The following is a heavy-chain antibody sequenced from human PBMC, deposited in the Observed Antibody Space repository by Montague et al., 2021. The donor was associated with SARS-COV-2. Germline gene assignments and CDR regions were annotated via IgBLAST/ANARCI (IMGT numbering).Heavy chain of an antibody. CDR2: IYYSGST. CDR3: ARQPVLLWFGELFRGGGMDV. V-gene: IGHV4-39*01. Sequence: SETLSLTCTVSGGSISSSSYYWGWIRQPPGEGLEWIGSIYYSGSTYYNPSFKSRVTISVDTSKNQFSLKLSSVTAADTAVYYCARQPVLLWFGELFRGGGMDVWGQGTTVTVSS. CDR1: GGSISSSSYY. D-gene: IGHD3-10*01. J-gene: IGHJ6*02.